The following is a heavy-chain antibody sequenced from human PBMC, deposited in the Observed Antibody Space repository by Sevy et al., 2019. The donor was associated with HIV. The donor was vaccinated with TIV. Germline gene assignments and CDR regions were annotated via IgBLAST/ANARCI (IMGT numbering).Heavy chain of an antibody. Sequence: GGSLRLSCAASGFTFSIYWMTWVRQAPGKGLEWVANIKQDGSEKYYVGSGKGGFTISSDNARNSLYLQRNSLRADDTGVYYCARDWGDDFDDRRASYYYFYGMDVWGQGTTVTVSS. D-gene: IGHD4-17*01. CDR1: GFTFSIYW. CDR3: ARDWGDDFDDRRASYYYFYGMDV. V-gene: IGHV3-7*01. J-gene: IGHJ6*02. CDR2: IKQDGSEK.